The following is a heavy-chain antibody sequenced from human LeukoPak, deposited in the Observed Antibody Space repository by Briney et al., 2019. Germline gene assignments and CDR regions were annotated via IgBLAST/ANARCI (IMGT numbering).Heavy chain of an antibody. V-gene: IGHV4-34*01. CDR1: GGSFSGYY. CDR2: INHSGST. J-gene: IGHJ4*02. CDR3: ARARSRYDSSGYYY. Sequence: SETLSLTCAVYGGSFSGYYWSWIRQPPGKGLEWIGEINHSGSTNYNPSLKSRATISVDTSNNQFSLKLSPVTAAATAVYYCARARSRYDSSGYYYWGQGTLVTVSS. D-gene: IGHD3-22*01.